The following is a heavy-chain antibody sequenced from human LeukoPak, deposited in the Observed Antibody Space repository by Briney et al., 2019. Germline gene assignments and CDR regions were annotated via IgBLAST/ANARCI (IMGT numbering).Heavy chain of an antibody. CDR3: TTDVREVTTS. J-gene: IGHJ5*02. D-gene: IGHD4-17*01. V-gene: IGHV3-15*01. Sequence: GGSLRLSCTSSGFTFANAWMNWVRQAPGKGLEWVGRIKSDADGGTTDYAAPVKGRFTISRDDSKNTLYLQMNSLKTEDTAVYYCTTDVREVTTSWGQGTLVTVSS. CDR1: GFTFANAW. CDR2: IKSDADGGTT.